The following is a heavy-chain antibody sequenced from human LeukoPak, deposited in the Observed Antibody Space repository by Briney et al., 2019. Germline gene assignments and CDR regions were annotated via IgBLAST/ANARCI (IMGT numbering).Heavy chain of an antibody. Sequence: SQTLSLTCTVSGGSISSGSYYWTWICQHPGKGLEWIGYSYYSGSAYYNPSLKSRVTISVDTSKSQFSLKLSSVTAADTAVYYCARGLATAQGEAAMPLWGQGTLVTVSS. CDR1: GGSISSGSYY. CDR2: SYYSGSA. V-gene: IGHV4-31*03. J-gene: IGHJ4*02. D-gene: IGHD2-2*01. CDR3: ARGLATAQGEAAMPL.